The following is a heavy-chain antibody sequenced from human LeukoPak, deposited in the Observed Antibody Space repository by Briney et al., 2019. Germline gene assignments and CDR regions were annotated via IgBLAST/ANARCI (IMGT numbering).Heavy chain of an antibody. Sequence: PGGSLRLSCAASGFTFSSYSMNWVRQAPGKGLEWVSSISSSSSYIYYADSVKGRFTISRDNAKNSLYLQMNSLRAEDTAVYYCARDVAGSTSLYSSGWNDYFDYWGQGTLVTVSS. D-gene: IGHD6-19*01. CDR2: ISSSSSYI. CDR3: ARDVAGSTSLYSSGWNDYFDY. J-gene: IGHJ4*02. V-gene: IGHV3-21*01. CDR1: GFTFSSYS.